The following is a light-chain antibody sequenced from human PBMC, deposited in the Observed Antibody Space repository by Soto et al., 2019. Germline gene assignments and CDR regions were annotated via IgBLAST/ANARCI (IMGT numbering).Light chain of an antibody. CDR3: CSYVGTSTI. CDR2: EAN. CDR1: SSDVGSHNL. Sequence: QSALTQPASVSGSPGQSITISCTGSSSDVGSHNLVSWYQQYPGKAPKLMIFEANKRPSGVSNRFSGSKSGNTASLTVSGRQADDEADYYCCSYVGTSTIFGGGTKVTVL. J-gene: IGLJ2*01. V-gene: IGLV2-23*01.